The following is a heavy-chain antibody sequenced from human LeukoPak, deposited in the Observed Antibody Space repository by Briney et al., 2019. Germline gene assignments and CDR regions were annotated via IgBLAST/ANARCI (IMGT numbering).Heavy chain of an antibody. Sequence: SETLSLTCGVSGGSITSTNYWTWVRQPPGKGLEWIGEVNLQGSTNYNPSLMGRVAISVDMSENHISLQLTSVTAADTAVYYCAREGGPYRPLDYSGQGTLVTVPS. J-gene: IGHJ4*02. CDR3: AREGGPYRPLDY. CDR2: VNLQGST. CDR1: GGSITSTNY. V-gene: IGHV4-4*02.